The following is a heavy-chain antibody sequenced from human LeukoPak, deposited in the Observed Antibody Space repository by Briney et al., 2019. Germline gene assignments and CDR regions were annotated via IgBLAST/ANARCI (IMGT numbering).Heavy chain of an antibody. J-gene: IGHJ6*03. D-gene: IGHD3-22*01. V-gene: IGHV4-4*07. CDR3: ARGRTPRNYYDTRGFYYYYMDV. Sequence: SETLSLTCTVSGGSINIYYWRWIRQPAGKGLEWIGRIYSSRNTNYNPSLKSGVTMSIDTSKNQFSLKLSSVTAADTAVYYCARGRTPRNYYDTRGFYYYYMDVWGKGTTVTVSS. CDR1: GGSINIYY. CDR2: IYSSRNT.